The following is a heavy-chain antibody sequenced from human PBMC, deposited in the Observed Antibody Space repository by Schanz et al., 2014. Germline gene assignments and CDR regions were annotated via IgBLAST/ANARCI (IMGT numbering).Heavy chain of an antibody. D-gene: IGHD3-9*01. V-gene: IGHV1-18*01. J-gene: IGHJ6*02. CDR3: ARVHDDSLARSNCYYGMDV. CDR2: ISTSNGNT. Sequence: QVQVVQSGAEVKKPGASVQYSCKASGYTFTDYGVIWVRQAPGQGLEWMAWISTSNGNTNYIQKRQGKVTMTADTSTSTACIELRSLRSNDTAVYYCARVHDDSLARSNCYYGMDVWGQGTTVTVSS. CDR1: GYTFTDYG.